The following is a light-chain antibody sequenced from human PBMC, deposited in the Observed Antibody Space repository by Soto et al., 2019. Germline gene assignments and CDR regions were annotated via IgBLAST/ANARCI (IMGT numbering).Light chain of an antibody. CDR2: AAS. CDR3: QQTYSTPFT. V-gene: IGKV1-39*01. J-gene: IGKJ3*01. Sequence: DIQMTQSPSSLSASIGDRITITCRASQGIATYLNWYHQKPGKAPKLLIYAASNLQSGVPSRFSGSGSGTDFTLTISNLQPEDFATYYCQQTYSTPFTFGPGTKVDIK. CDR1: QGIATY.